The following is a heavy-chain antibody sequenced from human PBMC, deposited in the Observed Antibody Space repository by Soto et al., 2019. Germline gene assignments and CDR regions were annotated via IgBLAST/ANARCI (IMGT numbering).Heavy chain of an antibody. V-gene: IGHV1-3*01. J-gene: IGHJ4*02. CDR2: INAGYGNT. CDR3: ARDTGDGTFDF. D-gene: IGHD7-27*01. CDR1: GYTFSSYA. Sequence: ASVKVSCKASGYTFSSYAMHWVRQAPGQRLEWMGWINAGYGNTKSSQKFQDRVTISRDTSASTAYMELTSLRSEDTAVNYCARDTGDGTFDFWGQGTPVTVSS.